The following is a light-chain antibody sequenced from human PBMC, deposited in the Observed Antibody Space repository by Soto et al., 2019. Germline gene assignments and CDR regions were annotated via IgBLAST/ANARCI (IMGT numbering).Light chain of an antibody. V-gene: IGKV1-5*03. J-gene: IGKJ1*01. CDR1: QSISSW. Sequence: DIRMTQSPSTLSASVGDRVTITCRASQSISSWLAWYQQKPGKAPKLLIYTASSLESGVPSRFSDSGSGTEFTLTISSLQPDDFATYYCQQYNSAWTFGQGTKVDI. CDR2: TAS. CDR3: QQYNSAWT.